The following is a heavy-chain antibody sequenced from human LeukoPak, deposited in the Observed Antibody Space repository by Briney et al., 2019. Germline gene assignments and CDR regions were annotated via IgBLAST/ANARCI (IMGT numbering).Heavy chain of an antibody. V-gene: IGHV4-39*07. CDR1: GGSISSSSYY. CDR2: IYYSGST. CDR3: ASNTQLFNWFDP. Sequence: SETLSLTCTVSGGSISSSSYYWGWIRQPPGKGLEWIGSIYYSGSTYYNPSLKSRVTISVDTSKNQFSLKLSSVTAADTAVYYCASNTQLFNWFDPWGQGTLVTVSS. D-gene: IGHD2-2*01. J-gene: IGHJ5*02.